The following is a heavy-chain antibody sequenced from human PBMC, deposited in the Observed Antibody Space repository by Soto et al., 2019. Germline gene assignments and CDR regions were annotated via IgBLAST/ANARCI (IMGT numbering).Heavy chain of an antibody. V-gene: IGHV3-11*06. D-gene: IGHD2-21*01. CDR1: GFTFSDYY. Sequence: PGGSLRLSCEASGFTFSDYYMSWIRQAPGKGLEWVSYISSSSSYTNYADSVKGRFTISRDNAKNSLYLQMNSLRAEDTAVYYCAASEGNFDYWGQGTLVTVSS. CDR3: AASEGNFDY. J-gene: IGHJ4*02. CDR2: ISSSSSYT.